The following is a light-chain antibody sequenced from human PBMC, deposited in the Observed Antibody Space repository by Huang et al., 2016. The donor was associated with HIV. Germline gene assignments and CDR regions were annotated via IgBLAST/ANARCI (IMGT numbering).Light chain of an antibody. Sequence: DIVMTQSPDSLAVSLGERATINCKSSQSVLYSSNNKNYLAWYQQKPGQPPKLLLYCASTRESGVPDRCSGSGAGTDFTLTVSSLQAEDVAVYYCQQYYSSPQNFGGGTKVEIK. J-gene: IGKJ4*01. CDR3: QQYYSSPQN. V-gene: IGKV4-1*01. CDR2: CAS. CDR1: QSVLYSSNNKNY.